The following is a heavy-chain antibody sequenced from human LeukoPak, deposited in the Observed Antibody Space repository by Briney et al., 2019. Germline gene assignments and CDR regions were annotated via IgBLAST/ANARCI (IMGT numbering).Heavy chain of an antibody. CDR3: ARLEFTTVNGQYYFDY. CDR2: IYYSGSI. V-gene: IGHV4-39*01. Sequence: SETLSLTCTVSGGSISSSSYYWGWIRQPPGKGLEWIGSIYYSGSIYYNPSLKSRVTISVDTSKNQFSLKLSSVTAADTAVYYCARLEFTTVNGQYYFDYWGQGTLVTVSS. CDR1: GGSISSSSYY. J-gene: IGHJ4*02. D-gene: IGHD4-17*01.